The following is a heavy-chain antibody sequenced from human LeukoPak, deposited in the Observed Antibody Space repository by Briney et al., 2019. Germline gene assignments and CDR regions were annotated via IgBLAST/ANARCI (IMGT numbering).Heavy chain of an antibody. CDR2: IYYSGST. CDR3: ARHGSSWYEKDYFDY. Sequence: SETLSLTCTVSGGSISSYYWSWIRQSPGKGLEWIGYIYYSGSTNYNPSLKSRVTISVDTSKNQFSLKLSSVTAADTAVYYCARHGSSWYEKDYFDYWGQGTLVTVSS. CDR1: GGSISSYY. J-gene: IGHJ4*02. D-gene: IGHD6-13*01. V-gene: IGHV4-59*08.